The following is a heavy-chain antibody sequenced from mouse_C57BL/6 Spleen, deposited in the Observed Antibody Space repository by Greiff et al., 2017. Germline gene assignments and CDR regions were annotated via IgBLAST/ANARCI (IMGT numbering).Heavy chain of an antibody. CDR3: SSPWDY. Sequence: EVQLQQSGGGLVQPGGSMKLSCAASGFTFSDAWMDWVRQSPEKGLEWVAEIRNKANNHATYYAESVKGRLTISRDDSKRSVYLQMNSLRAEATGIYYCSSPWDYWGQGTSVTVSS. D-gene: IGHD1-1*01. CDR2: IRNKANNHAT. V-gene: IGHV6-6*01. CDR1: GFTFSDAW. J-gene: IGHJ4*01.